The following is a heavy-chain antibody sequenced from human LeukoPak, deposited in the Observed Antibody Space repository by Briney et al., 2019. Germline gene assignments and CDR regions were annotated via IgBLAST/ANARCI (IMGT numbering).Heavy chain of an antibody. CDR3: AREGAYVWGPSYFDY. CDR1: GYTFTSYY. V-gene: IGHV1-46*01. Sequence: ASVKVSCKASGYTFTSYYMHWVRQAPGQGLEWMGIINPSGGSTSYAQKFQGRVTMTRDTSTSTVYMELSSLRSEDTAVYYCAREGAYVWGPSYFDYWGQGTLVTVSS. CDR2: INPSGGST. D-gene: IGHD3-16*01. J-gene: IGHJ4*02.